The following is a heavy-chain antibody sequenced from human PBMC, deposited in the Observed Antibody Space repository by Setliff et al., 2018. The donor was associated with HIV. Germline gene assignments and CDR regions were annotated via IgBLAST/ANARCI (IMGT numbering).Heavy chain of an antibody. Sequence: ASVKVSCKASGYTFNGYYMHWVRQAPGQGLEWMGRINPNSGGTKYGQKFQGRVTMTRDTSMSTAYMELNRLISDDTAVYYRARGWATGAGSSPLDVWGKGTTVTVSS. CDR3: ARGWATGAGSSPLDV. CDR1: GYTFNGYY. J-gene: IGHJ6*04. CDR2: INPNSGGT. V-gene: IGHV1-2*06. D-gene: IGHD6-19*01.